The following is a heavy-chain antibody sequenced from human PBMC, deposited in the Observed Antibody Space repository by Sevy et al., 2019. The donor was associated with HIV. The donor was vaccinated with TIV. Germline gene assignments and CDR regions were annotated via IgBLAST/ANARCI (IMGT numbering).Heavy chain of an antibody. Sequence: GGSLRLSCAASGFTFSSYGMHWVRQAPGKGLEWVAVIWYDGSNKYYADSVKGRFTISRDNSKNTLYLQMNSLRAEDTAVDYCARGITGTTIYYYYYVDVWGKGTTVTVSS. CDR1: GFTFSSYG. V-gene: IGHV3-33*08. D-gene: IGHD1-7*01. CDR2: IWYDGSNK. J-gene: IGHJ6*03. CDR3: ARGITGTTIYYYYYVDV.